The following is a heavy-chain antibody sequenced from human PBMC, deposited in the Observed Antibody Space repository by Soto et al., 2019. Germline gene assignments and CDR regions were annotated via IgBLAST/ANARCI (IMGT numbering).Heavy chain of an antibody. J-gene: IGHJ3*02. V-gene: IGHV3-74*01. CDR3: ARDSSWCGGDCYDAFDI. CDR2: INSDGSST. D-gene: IGHD2-21*02. CDR1: GFTFSSYW. Sequence: GGSLRLSCAASGFTFSSYWMHWVRQAPGKGLVWVSRINSDGSSTRYADSVKGRFTISRDNAKNTLYLQMNSLRAEDTAVYYCARDSSWCGGDCYDAFDIWGQGTMVTVSS.